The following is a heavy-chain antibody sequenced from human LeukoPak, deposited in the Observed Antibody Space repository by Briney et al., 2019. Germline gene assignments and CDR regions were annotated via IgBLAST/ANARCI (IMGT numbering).Heavy chain of an antibody. D-gene: IGHD3-10*01. J-gene: IGHJ5*02. CDR3: ARNKYYYGSGNYGVPNWFDP. CDR2: IYYSGST. Sequence: SETLSLTCTVSAGSISSNSYYWGWIRQPPGKGLQWIGSIYYSGSTYYNPSLKSRVTISVDTSKNQFSLKLNSVTAADTAVYYCARNKYYYGSGNYGVPNWFDPWGQGTLVTVSP. V-gene: IGHV4-39*01. CDR1: AGSISSNSYY.